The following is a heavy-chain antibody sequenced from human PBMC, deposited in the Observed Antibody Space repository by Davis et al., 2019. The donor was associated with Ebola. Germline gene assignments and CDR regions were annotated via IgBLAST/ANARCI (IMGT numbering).Heavy chain of an antibody. Sequence: PGGSLRLSCAASGFTFSSYAMSWVRQAPGKGLEWVSAISGSGGSTYYADSVKGRFTISRDNAKNSLYLQMNSLRAEDTAVYYCARGKSRDGYADAFDIWGQGTMVTVSS. CDR2: ISGSGGST. CDR1: GFTFSSYA. J-gene: IGHJ3*02. D-gene: IGHD5-24*01. V-gene: IGHV3-23*01. CDR3: ARGKSRDGYADAFDI.